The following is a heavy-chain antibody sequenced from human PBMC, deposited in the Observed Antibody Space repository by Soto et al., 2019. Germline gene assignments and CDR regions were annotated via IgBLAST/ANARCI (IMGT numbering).Heavy chain of an antibody. V-gene: IGHV1-18*01. CDR3: ARDPEIFDS. CDR2: ISAYNGNT. CDR1: GYTFTSYG. J-gene: IGHJ4*02. Sequence: QVQLVQSGAEVKKPGASVKVSCKASGYTFTSYGISWVRQAPGQGLEWMGWISAYNGNTNYAQKPQGRVTMTTDTPTSTASMERRSLGSDDTAVYYCARDPEIFDSWGQGTLVTVSS.